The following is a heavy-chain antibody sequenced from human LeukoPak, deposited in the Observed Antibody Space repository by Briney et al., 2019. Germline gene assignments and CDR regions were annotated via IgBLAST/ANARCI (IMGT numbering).Heavy chain of an antibody. D-gene: IGHD6-19*01. CDR1: GFTFSSYG. J-gene: IGHJ5*02. CDR3: ARGVAGTWWFDP. V-gene: IGHV3-33*01. Sequence: PGRSLRLSCAASGFTFSSYGMHWVRQAPGKGLEWVAVIWHDGSNKYYADSVKGRFTISRDNSKNTLYLQMNSLRAEDTAVYYCARGVAGTWWFDPWGQGTLVTVSS. CDR2: IWHDGSNK.